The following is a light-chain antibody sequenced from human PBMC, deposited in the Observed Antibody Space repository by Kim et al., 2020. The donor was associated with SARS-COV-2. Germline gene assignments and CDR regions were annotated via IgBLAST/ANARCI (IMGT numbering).Light chain of an antibody. V-gene: IGKV3-11*01. CDR1: QSVSSY. Sequence: SLSPEETAPPSCATRQSVSSYLSYYQQPPDHPPRLLIYDSSSTATGTPARFSGSWSGTYFTLIISRLSPEVFADYYCQLRSNWVTFGQGTRLEIK. J-gene: IGKJ5*01. CDR3: QLRSNWVT. CDR2: DSS.